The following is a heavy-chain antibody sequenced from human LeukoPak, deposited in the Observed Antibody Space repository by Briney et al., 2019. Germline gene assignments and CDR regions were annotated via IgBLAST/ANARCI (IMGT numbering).Heavy chain of an antibody. D-gene: IGHD6-6*01. CDR1: GFSFSGHW. V-gene: IGHV3-74*01. J-gene: IGHJ4*02. CDR3: ARGPNSNWSGLDF. Sequence: GGSLRLSCTASGFSFSGHWMHWARQLPGKGLVWVSRISPTGSTTSYADSVKGRLTVSRDNAKNTLYLQVNNLRAEDTAVYYCARGPNSNWSGLDFWGQGTLLTVSS. CDR2: ISPTGSTT.